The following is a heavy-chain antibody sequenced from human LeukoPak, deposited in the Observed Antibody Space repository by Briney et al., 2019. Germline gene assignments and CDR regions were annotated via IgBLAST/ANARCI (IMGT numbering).Heavy chain of an antibody. D-gene: IGHD4-17*01. V-gene: IGHV3-23*01. CDR3: ASRDTVTTFGNYYYYYGMDV. CDR2: ISGSGGST. Sequence: GGSLRLSCAASGFTFSNYAMSWVRQAPGKGLEWVSAISGSGGSTYYADSVKGRFTISRDNSKNTLYLQMNSLRAEDTAVYYCASRDTVTTFGNYYYYYGMDVWGQGTTVTVSS. CDR1: GFTFSNYA. J-gene: IGHJ6*02.